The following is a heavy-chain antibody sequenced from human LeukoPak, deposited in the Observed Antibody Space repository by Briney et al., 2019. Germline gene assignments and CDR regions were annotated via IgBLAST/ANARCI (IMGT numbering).Heavy chain of an antibody. D-gene: IGHD4-17*01. J-gene: IGHJ4*02. CDR2: VYSSGSI. CDR3: ARGGGHGDFDTHFDY. Sequence: SETLSLTCTVSSGSISNYYWSWIRQPPEKGLEWIGYVYSSGSINYNPSLKSRVTISVDPPKSQFSLSLSSVTAADTAVYYCARGGGHGDFDTHFDYWGQGILVTVSS. CDR1: SGSISNYY. V-gene: IGHV4-59*01.